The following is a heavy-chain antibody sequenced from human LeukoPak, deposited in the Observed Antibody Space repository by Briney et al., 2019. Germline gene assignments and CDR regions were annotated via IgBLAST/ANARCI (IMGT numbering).Heavy chain of an antibody. V-gene: IGHV4-59*01. CDR3: ARETYYYDSSGSFNWFDP. CDR1: GGSISSYY. CDR2: IYYSGST. Sequence: SETLSLTCTVSGGSISSYYWSWIRQPPGKGLEWIGYIYYSGSTNYNPSLKSRVTISVDTSKNQFSMKLSSVTAAGTAVYYCARETYYYDSSGSFNWFDPWGQGTLVTVSS. J-gene: IGHJ5*02. D-gene: IGHD3-22*01.